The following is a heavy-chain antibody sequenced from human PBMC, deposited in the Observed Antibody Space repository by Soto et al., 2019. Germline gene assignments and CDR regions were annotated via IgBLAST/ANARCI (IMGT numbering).Heavy chain of an antibody. V-gene: IGHV3-74*01. CDR1: GFTFSSYW. CDR3: ARDGEGY. CDR2: INTDGSAT. D-gene: IGHD2-21*01. J-gene: IGHJ4*02. Sequence: HPVGSLRLSCAASGFTFSSYWMHWVRQVPGKGLVWVSRINTDGSATNYADSVKGRFTVSGDNAKNTQYLQMNSLRAEDTAVYYCARDGEGYWGQGTLVTVSS.